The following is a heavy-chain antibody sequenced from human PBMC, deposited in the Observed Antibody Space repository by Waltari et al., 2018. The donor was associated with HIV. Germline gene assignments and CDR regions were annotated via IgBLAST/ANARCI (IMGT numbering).Heavy chain of an antibody. V-gene: IGHV3-7*01. J-gene: IGHJ4*02. CDR3: AREALYDSSGYYFDY. CDR1: EFTFNNYW. Sequence: EVQLVESGGGLVQPGGSLRLSCAAFEFTFNNYWMTWVRQAPGKGLEWVANIKQDESEKYYVDSVKGRFTISRDNAKNSLFLQMNSLRAEDTAVYYCAREALYDSSGYYFDYWGQGTLVTVSS. CDR2: IKQDESEK. D-gene: IGHD3-22*01.